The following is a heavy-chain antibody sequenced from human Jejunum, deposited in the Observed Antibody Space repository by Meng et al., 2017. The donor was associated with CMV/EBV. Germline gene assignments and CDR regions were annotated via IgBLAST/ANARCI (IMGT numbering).Heavy chain of an antibody. J-gene: IGHJ6*02. D-gene: IGHD3-16*01. Sequence: AISWVRQAPGQGLEWMGAVIPMFPTRKYAQKIQGRVTFTTDESTTTAHMELSSLRSEDTAVYYCARDLRGSGLLDYYYGLDVWGQGTTVTVSS. CDR2: VIPMFPTR. CDR3: ARDLRGSGLLDYYYGLDV. V-gene: IGHV1-69*05. CDR1: A.